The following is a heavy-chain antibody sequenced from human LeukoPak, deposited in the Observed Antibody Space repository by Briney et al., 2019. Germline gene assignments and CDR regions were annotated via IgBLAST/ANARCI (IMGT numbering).Heavy chain of an antibody. CDR3: AREGVGDGYRLSAFDI. CDR1: GGSFSSYY. CDR2: IYYSGST. V-gene: IGHV4-59*01. Sequence: SETLSLTCTVSGGSFSSYYWSWIRQPPVKGLEWIGYIYYSGSTNYNPSLKSRVTISVDTSKNQFSLKLSSVTAADTAVYYCAREGVGDGYRLSAFDIWGQGTMVTVSS. D-gene: IGHD5-24*01. J-gene: IGHJ3*02.